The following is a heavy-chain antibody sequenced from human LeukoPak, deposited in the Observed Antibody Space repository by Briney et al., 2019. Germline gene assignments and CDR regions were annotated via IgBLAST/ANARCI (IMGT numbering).Heavy chain of an antibody. J-gene: IGHJ4*02. Sequence: PGGSLRLSCAASGFTLSSYWMHWVRQAPGKGLVWVSRINGDGSSATYADSVKGRFTISRDNAKNTLYLQMNSLRAEDTAVYYCARGPRFLEMATIVSKFDSWGQGTLVTVSS. D-gene: IGHD5-24*01. CDR1: GFTLSSYW. CDR2: INGDGSSA. CDR3: ARGPRFLEMATIVSKFDS. V-gene: IGHV3-74*03.